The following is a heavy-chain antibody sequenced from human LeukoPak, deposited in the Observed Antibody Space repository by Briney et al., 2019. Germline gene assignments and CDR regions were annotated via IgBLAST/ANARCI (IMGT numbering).Heavy chain of an antibody. CDR3: ARGRIMITFGGVIADLYYFDY. CDR1: GGSFSGYY. J-gene: IGHJ4*02. Sequence: SETLSLTCAVYGGSFSGYYWSWIRQPPGKGLEWIGEINRSGSTNYNPSLKSRVTISVDTSKNQFSLKLSSVTAADTAMYYCARGRIMITFGGVIADLYYFDYWGQGTLVAVSS. CDR2: INRSGST. D-gene: IGHD3-16*02. V-gene: IGHV4-34*01.